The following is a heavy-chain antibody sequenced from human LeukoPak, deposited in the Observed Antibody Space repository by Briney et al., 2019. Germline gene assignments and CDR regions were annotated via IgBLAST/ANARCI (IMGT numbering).Heavy chain of an antibody. J-gene: IGHJ4*02. CDR3: AKSRFGSGRGSDY. V-gene: IGHV3-23*01. CDR1: GFTFSSFA. D-gene: IGHD2-15*01. CDR2: MSGSDGST. Sequence: GGSPRLSCAASGFTFSSFAMSWVRQAPGKGLEWVSVMSGSDGSTNYADSVKGRFTISRDNAKSTLYLQMKSLRVEDTAVYYCAKSRFGSGRGSDYWGQGTLVTVSS.